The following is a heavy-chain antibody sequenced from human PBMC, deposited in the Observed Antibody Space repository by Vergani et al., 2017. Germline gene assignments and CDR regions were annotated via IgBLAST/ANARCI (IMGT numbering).Heavy chain of an antibody. Sequence: QLQLQESGPGLVKPSETLSLTCTVSGGSISSSSYYWGWIRQPPGKGLEWIGRIYYSGSTYYNPSLKSRVTISVDTSKNQFSLKLSSVTASDTAVYYCASATPDCSSTSCYGGDAFDIWGQGTMVTVSS. V-gene: IGHV4-39*07. J-gene: IGHJ3*02. CDR2: IYYSGST. CDR3: ASATPDCSSTSCYGGDAFDI. D-gene: IGHD2-2*01. CDR1: GGSISSSSYY.